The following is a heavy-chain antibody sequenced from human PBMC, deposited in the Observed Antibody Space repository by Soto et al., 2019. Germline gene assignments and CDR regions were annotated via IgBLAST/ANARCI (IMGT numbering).Heavy chain of an antibody. Sequence: PGGSLRLSCAASGFTFSSYGMHWVRQAPGKGLEWVAVISYDGSNKYYADSVKGRFTISRDNSKNTLYLQMNSLRAEDTAVYYCAKDRLAARPHKAYYYYGMDVWGQGTTVTVSS. CDR3: AKDRLAARPHKAYYYYGMDV. J-gene: IGHJ6*02. V-gene: IGHV3-30*18. CDR1: GFTFSSYG. D-gene: IGHD6-6*01. CDR2: ISYDGSNK.